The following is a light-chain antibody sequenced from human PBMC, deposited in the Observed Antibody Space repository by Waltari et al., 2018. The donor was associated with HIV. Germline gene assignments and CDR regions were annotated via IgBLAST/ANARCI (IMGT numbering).Light chain of an antibody. CDR2: DAS. V-gene: IGKV3-11*01. J-gene: IGKJ5*01. CDR3: QQRLTWPPIT. Sequence: EVVLTQSPATLSLSPGERATLSCRASQSVSSYLLWYQQKPGQAPRLLIYDASNRATGIPARCSGSGSGTDFTLTISSLEPEDFAVYYCQQRLTWPPITFGQGTRLEIK. CDR1: QSVSSY.